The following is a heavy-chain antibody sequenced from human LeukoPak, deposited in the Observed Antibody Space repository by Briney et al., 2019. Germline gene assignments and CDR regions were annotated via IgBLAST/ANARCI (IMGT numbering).Heavy chain of an antibody. CDR1: GFTFSDYD. Sequence: PGGSLRLSCAASGFTFSDYDMHWVRQATGKGLEWVSAIGTAGDTYYTGSVKGRFTISRENAKNSLYLQMNSLRAGDMAVYYCARVAKERVGGVYYFDYWGKGTLVTVSS. J-gene: IGHJ4*02. CDR2: IGTAGDT. D-gene: IGHD1-1*01. CDR3: ARVAKERVGGVYYFDY. V-gene: IGHV3-13*01.